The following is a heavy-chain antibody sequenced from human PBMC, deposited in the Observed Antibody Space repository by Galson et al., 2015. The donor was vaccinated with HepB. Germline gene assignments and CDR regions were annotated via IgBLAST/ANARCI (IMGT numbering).Heavy chain of an antibody. CDR3: GRGGYGDYEYIQD. D-gene: IGHD5-12*01. V-gene: IGHV3-53*01. Sequence: SLRLSCAVSGFTVRSNHMSWVRQAPGKGLEWVALTYSGGSGDNTDFADSVKGRFTISRDNAKNTLHLQMNSLRVEDTAVYYCGRGGYGDYEYIQDWGQGTLVTVSS. CDR1: GFTVRSNH. J-gene: IGHJ1*01. CDR2: TYSGGSGDNT.